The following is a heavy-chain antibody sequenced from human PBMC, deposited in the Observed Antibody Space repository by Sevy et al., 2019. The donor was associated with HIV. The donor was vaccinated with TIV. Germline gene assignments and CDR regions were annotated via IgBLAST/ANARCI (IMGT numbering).Heavy chain of an antibody. CDR2: MKQDGSEK. V-gene: IGHV3-7*01. J-gene: IGHJ4*02. CDR1: GFTFSSYW. Sequence: GGSLRLSCAASGFTFSSYWMIWVRQAPGKGLEWVATMKQDGSEKYYVDSVKGRFTISRDNAKKSLYLQMNSLRVEDTAVYYCVREGLGGYSYSLDCWGQGTLVTVSS. CDR3: VREGLGGYSYSLDC. D-gene: IGHD5-18*01.